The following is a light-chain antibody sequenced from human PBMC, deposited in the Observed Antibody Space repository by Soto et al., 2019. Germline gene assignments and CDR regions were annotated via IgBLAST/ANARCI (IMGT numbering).Light chain of an antibody. V-gene: IGKV3-15*01. Sequence: EIVMTQSPATLSMSPGERATLSCRASQTLYNNLAWYQQKLGQAPRLLIYGASARATDIPARFSGSGSGTEFTLTISGLQSEDFAIYYCQQYSDWPLTFGGGTKVEIK. CDR3: QQYSDWPLT. CDR2: GAS. J-gene: IGKJ4*01. CDR1: QTLYNN.